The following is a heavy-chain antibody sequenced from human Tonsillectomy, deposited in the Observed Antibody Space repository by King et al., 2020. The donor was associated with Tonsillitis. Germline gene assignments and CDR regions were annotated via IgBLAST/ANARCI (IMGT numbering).Heavy chain of an antibody. V-gene: IGHV3-21*01. J-gene: IGHJ4*02. Sequence: VQLVESGGGLVKPGGSLRLSCAASEFTFSSYSMNWVRQAPGKGLEWVSCISSSSSYIFYADSVKGRFTISRDNAKNSLYLQMNSLRAEDTAVYYCARDLDRYDSSGWGLDYWGQGTLVTVSS. CDR1: EFTFSSYS. CDR2: ISSSSSYI. D-gene: IGHD3-22*01. CDR3: ARDLDRYDSSGWGLDY.